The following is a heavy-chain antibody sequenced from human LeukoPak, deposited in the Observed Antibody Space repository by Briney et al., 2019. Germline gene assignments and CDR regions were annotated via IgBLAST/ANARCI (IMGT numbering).Heavy chain of an antibody. Sequence: PPETLSLTCAVYGASFSGYYWSWIRQHPGKGLEWIGYIYYSGSTYYDPSLKSRVTISVDTSKNQFSLKLSSVTAADTAVYYCARGHITIFGVVPMVYWGQGTLVTVSS. V-gene: IGHV4-31*11. CDR3: ARGHITIFGVVPMVY. CDR2: IYYSGST. D-gene: IGHD3-3*01. CDR1: GASFSGYY. J-gene: IGHJ4*02.